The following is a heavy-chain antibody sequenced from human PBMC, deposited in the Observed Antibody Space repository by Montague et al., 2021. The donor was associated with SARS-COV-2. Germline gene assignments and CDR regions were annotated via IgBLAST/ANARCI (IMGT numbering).Heavy chain of an antibody. Sequence: SETLSLTSTASGGSLSNYYWSWIRQPPGKGLEWIGNIFYKGSTKXNPSLKSRVSISVDTSKNQFSLKLTSVTAADTAVYCCARGHLSVSMIVVVFIWVSYYFDYWGQGAQVTVSS. CDR3: ARGHLSVSMIVVVFIWVSYYFDY. J-gene: IGHJ4*02. CDR2: IFYKGST. D-gene: IGHD2-2*01. CDR1: GGSLSNYY. V-gene: IGHV4-59*01.